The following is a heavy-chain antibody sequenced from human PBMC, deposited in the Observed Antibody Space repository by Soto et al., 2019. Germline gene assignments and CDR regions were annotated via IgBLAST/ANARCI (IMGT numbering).Heavy chain of an antibody. J-gene: IGHJ4*02. CDR1: GGSISSYY. D-gene: IGHD3-10*01. CDR2: IYYSGST. V-gene: IGHV4-59*01. CDR3: ARAQRMDRSGSYYEY. Sequence: SETLSLTCTVSGGSISSYYWSWIRQPPWKGLEWIGYIYYSGSTNYNPSIKSRVTISVDTSKKQFSLKLSSVTAADTAVYYCARAQRMDRSGSYYEYSGQGTLVTLCS.